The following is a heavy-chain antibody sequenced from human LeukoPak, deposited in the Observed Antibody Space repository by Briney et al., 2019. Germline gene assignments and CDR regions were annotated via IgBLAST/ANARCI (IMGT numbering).Heavy chain of an antibody. CDR1: GYSFTSYW. D-gene: IGHD6-13*01. V-gene: IGHV5-51*01. CDR2: IYPGDSDT. CDR3: ARLAAAGTPNNYYYYYGMDV. Sequence: GASLQISCKGSGYSFTSYWIGWGRPMPGKGLGGMGIIYPGDSDTRYSPSFQGQVTISAAKSISTAYLQWSSLKASDTAMYYCARLAAAGTPNNYYYYYGMDVWGQGTTVTVSS. J-gene: IGHJ6*02.